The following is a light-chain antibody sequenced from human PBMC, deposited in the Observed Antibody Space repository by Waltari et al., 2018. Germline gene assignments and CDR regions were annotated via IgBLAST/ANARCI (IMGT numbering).Light chain of an antibody. J-gene: IGKJ4*01. CDR3: QQYDISPLT. V-gene: IGKV3-20*01. CDR2: GAS. CDR1: QTVRPTY. Sequence: EIVLTQSPGTLSLSPGEIATPACRASQTVRPTYLAWYQQKPGQAPTLLIDGASSRATGIPDRFSGSGSGTDFSLTISSLEPEDFAVYYCQQYDISPLTFGGGTKVETK.